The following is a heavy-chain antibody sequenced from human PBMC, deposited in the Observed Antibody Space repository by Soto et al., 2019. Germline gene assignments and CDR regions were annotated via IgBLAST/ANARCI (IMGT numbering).Heavy chain of an antibody. V-gene: IGHV3-23*01. Sequence: GGSLRLSCVASGFSFSNYVMSWVRQAPGKGLEWVSVISGRDDSTYYADSVKGRFTISRDNSKNTLYLQMNSLRAEDTAIYYCARDRERDAWYEDYWGQGTLVTVSS. CDR1: GFSFSNYV. CDR3: ARDRERDAWYEDY. J-gene: IGHJ4*02. CDR2: ISGRDDST. D-gene: IGHD6-13*01.